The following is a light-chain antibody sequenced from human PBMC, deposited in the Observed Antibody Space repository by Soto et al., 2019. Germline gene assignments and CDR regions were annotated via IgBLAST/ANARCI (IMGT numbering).Light chain of an antibody. Sequence: EIVMTQSPATLSVSPVERATLSCMASQSVSSNLAWYQQKPGQAPRLLIYGASTRATGIPARFSGSGSGTEFTLTISSLQSEDFAVYYCQQYGISPTWTFGQGTKVDIK. J-gene: IGKJ1*01. V-gene: IGKV3-15*01. CDR3: QQYGISPTWT. CDR1: QSVSSN. CDR2: GAS.